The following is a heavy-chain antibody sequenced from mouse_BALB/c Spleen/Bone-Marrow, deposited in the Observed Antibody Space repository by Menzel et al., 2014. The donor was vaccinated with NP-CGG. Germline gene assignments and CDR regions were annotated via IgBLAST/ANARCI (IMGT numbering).Heavy chain of an antibody. V-gene: IGHV1S56*01. J-gene: IGHJ2*01. D-gene: IGHD2-14*01. Sequence: VQLQESGPELVKPGASVRISCKASGYTFTSYYIHWVKQRPGQGLEWIGWIYPGNVNTKYNEKSKGKATLTADKSSSTAYMQLSSLTSEDSAVYFCARRYDDYFDYWGQGTTLTVSS. CDR1: GYTFTSYY. CDR3: ARRYDDYFDY. CDR2: IYPGNVNT.